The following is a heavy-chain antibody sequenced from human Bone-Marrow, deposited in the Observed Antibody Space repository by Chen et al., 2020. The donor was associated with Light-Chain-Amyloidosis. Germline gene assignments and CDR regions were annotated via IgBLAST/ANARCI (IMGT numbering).Heavy chain of an antibody. V-gene: IGHV3-53*02. J-gene: IGHJ2*01. D-gene: IGHD2-2*01. CDR2: LWGGART. CDR3: ATGPPHPKMLWPPNCYFDL. Sequence: EVQLVESGGGLVQPGGSLRLSCAASGFSVCSNSMGWVRQAPGKGLESVSVLWGGARTHYAESVKGRFTISRDCSKNTLYLQMNSLRDDDTALYYCATGPPHPKMLWPPNCYFDLWGRGTLVTVSS. CDR1: GFSVCSNS.